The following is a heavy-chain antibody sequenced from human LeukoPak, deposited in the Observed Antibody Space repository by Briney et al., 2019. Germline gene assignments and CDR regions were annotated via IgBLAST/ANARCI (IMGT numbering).Heavy chain of an antibody. D-gene: IGHD2-2*01. V-gene: IGHV1-24*01. J-gene: IGHJ1*01. CDR2: FDPEDGET. CDR3: AAVTMGAEYLQH. Sequence: ASVKVSCKVSGYTLTELSMHWVRQAPGKGLEWMGGFDPEDGETIYAQKFQGRVTMTEDTSTDTAYMELSCLRSEDTAVYYCAAVTMGAEYLQHWGQGTLVTVSS. CDR1: GYTLTELS.